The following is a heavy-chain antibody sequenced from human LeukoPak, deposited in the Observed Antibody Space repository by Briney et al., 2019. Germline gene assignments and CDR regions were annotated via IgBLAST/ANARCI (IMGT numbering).Heavy chain of an antibody. CDR1: GGSISSYY. V-gene: IGHV4-4*07. CDR3: ARDRRSYNAFDI. CDR2: IYTSGST. J-gene: IGHJ3*02. Sequence: SETLFLTCTVSGGSISSYYWSWIRQPAGKGLEWIGRIYTSGSTNYNPSLKSRVTMSVDTSKNQFSLKLSSVTAADTAVYYCARDRRSYNAFDIWGQGTMVTVSS. D-gene: IGHD1-26*01.